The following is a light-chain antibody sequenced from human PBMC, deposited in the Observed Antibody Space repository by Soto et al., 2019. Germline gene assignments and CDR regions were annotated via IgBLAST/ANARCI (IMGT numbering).Light chain of an antibody. CDR2: GAS. CDR3: QQYGSSPPYN. J-gene: IGKJ2*01. V-gene: IGKV3-20*01. Sequence: EIVLTQSPGTLSLSPGERATLSCRASHSVSSSYLAWYQQRPGQAPRLLIYGASSRATGIPDRFSGSGSGTDFTLTLSRLEPEDFAVYYCQQYGSSPPYNFGQGTKLEIK. CDR1: HSVSSSY.